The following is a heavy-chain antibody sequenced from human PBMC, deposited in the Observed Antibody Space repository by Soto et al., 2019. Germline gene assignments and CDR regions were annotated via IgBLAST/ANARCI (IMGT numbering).Heavy chain of an antibody. J-gene: IGHJ5*02. Sequence: ETLSLTCTVSGGSVSSGSYYWSWIRQPPGKGLEWIGYIYYSGSTNYNPSLKSRVTISVDTSKNQFSLKLSSVTAADTAVYYCARDIYGSGANWFDPWGQGTLVTVSS. CDR1: GGSVSSGSYY. CDR3: ARDIYGSGANWFDP. CDR2: IYYSGST. D-gene: IGHD3-10*01. V-gene: IGHV4-61*01.